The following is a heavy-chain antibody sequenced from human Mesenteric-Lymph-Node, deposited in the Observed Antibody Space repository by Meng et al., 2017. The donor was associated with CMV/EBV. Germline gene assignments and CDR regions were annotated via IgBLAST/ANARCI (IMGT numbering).Heavy chain of an antibody. Sequence: SETLSLTCTVSGGSITSSSYYWGWIRQPPGQGLEWIGNIYYSGGTYYNPSLRSRVTISLDTSKNQFSLKLSSVTAAGTAVYYCARNFHGGYVLDYWGQGTLVTVSS. V-gene: IGHV4-39*07. CDR1: GGSITSSSYY. D-gene: IGHD5-12*01. CDR3: ARNFHGGYVLDY. CDR2: IYYSGGT. J-gene: IGHJ4*02.